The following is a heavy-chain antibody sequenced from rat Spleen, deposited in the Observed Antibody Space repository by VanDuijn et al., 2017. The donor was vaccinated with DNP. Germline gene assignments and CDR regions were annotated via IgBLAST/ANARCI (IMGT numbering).Heavy chain of an antibody. V-gene: IGHV5-58*01. CDR3: AKDLWYYAMDV. Sequence: EVQLVESGGDLVQPGRSLKLSCAASGFTFNYYWMDWIRQVPGKGLEWIASITSGTGTTSYADAVKGRFTISRENAENTVYLQMNSLRSEDTATYYCAKDLWYYAMDVWGQGTSVTVSS. D-gene: IGHD4-6*01. CDR1: GFTFNYYW. CDR2: ITSGTGTT. J-gene: IGHJ4*01.